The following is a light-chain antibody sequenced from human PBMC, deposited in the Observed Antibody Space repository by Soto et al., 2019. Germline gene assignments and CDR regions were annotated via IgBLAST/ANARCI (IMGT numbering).Light chain of an antibody. CDR3: MLSTMLPPA. CDR1: QSLLHITGETF. J-gene: IGKJ5*01. Sequence: VITQTPRSLSVDPGQPSSISCKSSQSLLHITGETFRFWYLQQPGQSPQLLIYEVSTRVSGVPDRFSGSGSGTDFTLEFSRFWTDALGIYCIMLSTMLPPASVQGTRLEIK. V-gene: IGKV2D-29*02. CDR2: EVS.